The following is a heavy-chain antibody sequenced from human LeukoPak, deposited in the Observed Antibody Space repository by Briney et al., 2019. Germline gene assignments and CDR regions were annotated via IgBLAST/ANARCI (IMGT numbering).Heavy chain of an antibody. V-gene: IGHV3-53*01. CDR1: GFTVSSNY. J-gene: IGHJ6*02. CDR2: IYSGGST. D-gene: IGHD6-19*01. CDR3: ASMSFIAVASLNYYYYGMDV. Sequence: GGSPRLSCAASGFTVSSNYMSWVRQAPGKGLESVSVIYSGGSTYYADSVKGRFTISRDNSKNTLYLQMNSLRADDTAVYDCASMSFIAVASLNYYYYGMDVWGQGTTVTVS.